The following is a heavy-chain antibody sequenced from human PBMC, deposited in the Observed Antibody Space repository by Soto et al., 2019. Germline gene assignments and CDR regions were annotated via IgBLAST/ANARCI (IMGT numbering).Heavy chain of an antibody. Sequence: PSETLSLTCTVSGGSISGYFWTWIRQPPGKGLELIVFVFYSGSISYYPSLRGRVTILVYTSRNQLFLKLCSVTAADTAVYYCARHANRNYGLYYFDYWGPGTLVTVSS. V-gene: IGHV4-59*08. CDR1: GGSISGYF. D-gene: IGHD4-4*01. CDR2: VFYSGSI. J-gene: IGHJ4*02. CDR3: ARHANRNYGLYYFDY.